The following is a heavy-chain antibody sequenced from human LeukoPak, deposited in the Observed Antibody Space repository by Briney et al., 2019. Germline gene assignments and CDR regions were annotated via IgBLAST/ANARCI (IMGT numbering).Heavy chain of an antibody. V-gene: IGHV4-4*09. CDR1: GGSISSYY. D-gene: IGHD3-10*01. Sequence: SETLSLTCTVSGGSISSYYWSWIRQPPGKGLEWIGYIYTSGSTNYNPSLKSRVTISVDTSKNQFSLKLSSVTAADTAVYYCARGVSSGSDYWGQGTLVTVSS. J-gene: IGHJ4*02. CDR3: ARGVSSGSDY. CDR2: IYTSGST.